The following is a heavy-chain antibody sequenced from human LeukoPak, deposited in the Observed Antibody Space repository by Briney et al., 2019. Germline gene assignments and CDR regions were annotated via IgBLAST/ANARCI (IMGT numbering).Heavy chain of an antibody. CDR3: AKDRMQWLPPATLDY. Sequence: GGSLRLSCAASGFTFSSYWMSWVRQAPGKGLEWVANIKQDGSEKYYVDSVKGRFTISRDNAKNSLYLQMNSLRAEDMALYYCAKDRMQWLPPATLDYWGQGTLVTVSS. D-gene: IGHD6-19*01. V-gene: IGHV3-7*03. J-gene: IGHJ4*02. CDR1: GFTFSSYW. CDR2: IKQDGSEK.